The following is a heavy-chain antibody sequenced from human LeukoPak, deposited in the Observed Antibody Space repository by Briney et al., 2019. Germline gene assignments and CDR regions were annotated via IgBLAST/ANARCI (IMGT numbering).Heavy chain of an antibody. D-gene: IGHD3/OR15-3a*01. CDR1: GYSISSGYY. V-gene: IGHV4-38-2*02. Sequence: SETLSLTCTVSGYSISSGYYWGWIRQPPGKGLEWIGSIYHSGSTYYNPSLKSRVTISVDTSKNQFSLKLSSVTAADTAVYYCAKVKGYYFWDAFDIWGQGTMVTVSS. CDR3: AKVKGYYFWDAFDI. J-gene: IGHJ3*02. CDR2: IYHSGST.